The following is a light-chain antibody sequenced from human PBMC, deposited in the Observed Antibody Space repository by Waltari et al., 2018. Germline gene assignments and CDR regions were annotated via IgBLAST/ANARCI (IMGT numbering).Light chain of an antibody. CDR3: QQYDISPLT. V-gene: IGKV3-20*01. Sequence: EIVLTQSQGTTSLSPGERATISCRASQTVRTTYLAWYQQKPGQAPTLLIYGASSRATVIPDRFSGSGSVTDFSLTISSLEPEDFAVYYCQQYDISPLTFGGGTKVEIK. CDR1: QTVRTTY. CDR2: GAS. J-gene: IGKJ4*01.